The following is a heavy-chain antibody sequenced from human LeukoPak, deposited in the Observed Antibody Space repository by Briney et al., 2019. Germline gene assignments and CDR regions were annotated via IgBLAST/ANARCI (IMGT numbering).Heavy chain of an antibody. J-gene: IGHJ4*02. CDR3: AKDRRYSSGWTHFDY. CDR1: GFTFSSYA. Sequence: GGSLRLSCAASGFTFSSYAMSWVRQAPGKGLEWVSAISGSGGSTYYADSVKGRFTISRDNSKNTLYLQMNSLRAEDTAVYYCAKDRRYSSGWTHFDYWGQGTLVTVSS. V-gene: IGHV3-23*01. D-gene: IGHD6-19*01. CDR2: ISGSGGST.